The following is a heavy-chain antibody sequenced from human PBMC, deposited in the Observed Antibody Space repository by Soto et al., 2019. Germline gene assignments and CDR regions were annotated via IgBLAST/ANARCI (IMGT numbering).Heavy chain of an antibody. V-gene: IGHV3-72*01. Sequence: EVQLVESGGGLVQPGGSLRLSCGGSGFTLSDHYIDWVRQAPGKGLEWVGRSRDKAQGYSTAYAASVKGRFTTSRDESKNSVYLHMNSLKTEDTAVYYCARGCSSASCYYYWGQGTLVTVSS. CDR1: GFTLSDHY. CDR2: SRDKAQGYST. D-gene: IGHD2-2*01. CDR3: ARGCSSASCYYY. J-gene: IGHJ4*02.